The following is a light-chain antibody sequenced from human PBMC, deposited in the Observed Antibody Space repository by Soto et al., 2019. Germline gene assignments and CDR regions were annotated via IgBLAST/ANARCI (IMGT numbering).Light chain of an antibody. V-gene: IGLV1-40*01. CDR2: GNT. CDR3: QSYDKSLSGRVV. CDR1: SSNIGAGYD. Sequence: QLVLTQPPSVSGAPGQRVTISCTGSSSNIGAGYDVHWYQQLPGTAPKFLIYGNTNRPSGVPDRFSGSKSGTSASLAITGLQAEDEADYYCQSYDKSLSGRVVFGGGTKLTVL. J-gene: IGLJ2*01.